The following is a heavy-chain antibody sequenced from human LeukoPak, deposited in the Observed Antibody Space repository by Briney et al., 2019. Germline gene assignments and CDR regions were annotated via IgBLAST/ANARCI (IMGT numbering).Heavy chain of an antibody. CDR1: GYTFTSYG. J-gene: IGHJ6*02. CDR3: ARERYYYDSSGYTYYYGMDV. V-gene: IGHV1-18*01. CDR2: ISAYNGNT. D-gene: IGHD3-22*01. Sequence: ASVKVSCKASGYTFTSYGISWVRQAPGQGLEWMGWISAYNGNTNYAQKLQGRVTMTTDTSTSTAYMELRSLRSDDTAVYYCARERYYYDSSGYTYYYGMDVWGQGTTVTVSS.